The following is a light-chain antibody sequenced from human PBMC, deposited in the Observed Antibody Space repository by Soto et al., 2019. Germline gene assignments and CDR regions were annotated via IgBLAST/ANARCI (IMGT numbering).Light chain of an antibody. CDR2: EDN. CDR1: SGSIASNY. V-gene: IGLV6-57*04. CDR3: QSYDSSNGFVV. J-gene: IGLJ2*01. Sequence: NFMLTQPHSVSESPGKTVTISCTRSSGSIASNYVQWYQQRPGSAPTTVIYEDNQRPSGVPDRFSGSIDSSSNSASLTISGLQTEDEADYYCQSYDSSNGFVVFGGGTQLTVL.